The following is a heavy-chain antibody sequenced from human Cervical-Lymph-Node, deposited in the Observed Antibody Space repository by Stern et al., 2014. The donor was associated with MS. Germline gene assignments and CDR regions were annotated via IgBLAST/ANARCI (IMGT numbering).Heavy chain of an antibody. Sequence: QVQLVQSGAEVKKPGASVKVSCQASGYTFSSYGINWVRQAPGQGLEWMGWIIAYNGNTDDAQSLQSRVTLTTDTSTSTAYMELRSLRSDDTAVYYCAREGYVSWTQLFDYWGQGTLVTVSS. D-gene: IGHD3-16*01. CDR1: GYTFSSYG. CDR3: AREGYVSWTQLFDY. V-gene: IGHV1-18*01. J-gene: IGHJ4*02. CDR2: IIAYNGNT.